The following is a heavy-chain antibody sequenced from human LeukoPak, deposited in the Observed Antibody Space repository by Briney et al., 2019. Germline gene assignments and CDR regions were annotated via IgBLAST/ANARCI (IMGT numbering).Heavy chain of an antibody. D-gene: IGHD4-17*01. CDR1: GFTFSSYA. CDR3: AEDAVTIFDPVDTTYFDY. V-gene: IGHV3-30*02. CDR2: IRYDGSNK. J-gene: IGHJ4*02. Sequence: GGSLRLSRAASGFTFSSYAMHWVRQAPGRGLEWVTFIRYDGSNKYYSDSVKGRFTVSRDNSKNTLYLQMNSLRAEDTAVCFCAEDAVTIFDPVDTTYFDYWGQGTLVTVSS.